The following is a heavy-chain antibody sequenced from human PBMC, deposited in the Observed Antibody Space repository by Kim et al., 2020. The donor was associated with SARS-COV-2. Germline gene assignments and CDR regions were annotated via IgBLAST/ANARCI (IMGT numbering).Heavy chain of an antibody. CDR1: GGSISSYY. CDR3: AMNLKFGYCSSTSCYTDDAFDI. CDR2: IYTSGST. D-gene: IGHD2-2*02. V-gene: IGHV4-4*07. J-gene: IGHJ3*02. Sequence: SETLSLTCTVSGGSISSYYWSWIRQPAGKGLEWIGRIYTSGSTNYNPSLKSRVTMSVDTSKNQFSLKLSSVTAADTAVYYCAMNLKFGYCSSTSCYTDDAFDIWGQGTMVTVS.